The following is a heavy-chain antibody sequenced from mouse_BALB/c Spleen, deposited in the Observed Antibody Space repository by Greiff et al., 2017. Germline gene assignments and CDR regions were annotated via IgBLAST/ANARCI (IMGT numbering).Heavy chain of an antibody. D-gene: IGHD2-3*01. CDR3: AREDDGYYLDY. V-gene: IGHV1-63*02. CDR1: GYTFTNYW. J-gene: IGHJ2*01. CDR2: IYPGGGYT. Sequence: VQLQESGAELVRPGTSVKISCKASGYTFTNYWLGWVKQRPGHGLEWIGDIYPGGGYTNYNEKFKGKATLTADTSSSTAYMQLSSLTSEDSAVYFCAREDDGYYLDYWGQGTTLTVSS.